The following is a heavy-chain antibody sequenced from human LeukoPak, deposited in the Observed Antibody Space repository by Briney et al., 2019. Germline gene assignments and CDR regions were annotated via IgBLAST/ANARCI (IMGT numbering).Heavy chain of an antibody. D-gene: IGHD5-12*01. J-gene: IGHJ4*02. CDR1: GFTFNRYA. V-gene: IGHV3-30*04. Sequence: GGSLRLSCAASGFTFNRYAIHWVRQAPGKGLEWVAVISYDGSNKYYAESVKGRFTISRDNSKNTLYLQLNSLRPDDTAVYYCARDQLAYSGCDTLFDYWGQGTLVTVSS. CDR2: ISYDGSNK. CDR3: ARDQLAYSGCDTLFDY.